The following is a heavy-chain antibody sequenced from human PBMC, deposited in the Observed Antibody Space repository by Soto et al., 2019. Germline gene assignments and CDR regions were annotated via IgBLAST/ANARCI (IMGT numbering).Heavy chain of an antibody. J-gene: IGHJ4*02. CDR1: GFTFSSYA. V-gene: IGHV3-23*01. CDR2: ISASAGST. Sequence: EVQLLESGGGLVQPGGSLRLSCAASGFTFSSYAMSWVRQGPGKGLEWVSTISASAGSTFYTDSVKGRFTISRDNSKNTLYLHMNSLRAEDTAVYYCVKSDQTWGECDYWGQGTLVTVSS. CDR3: VKSDQTWGECDY. D-gene: IGHD3-16*01.